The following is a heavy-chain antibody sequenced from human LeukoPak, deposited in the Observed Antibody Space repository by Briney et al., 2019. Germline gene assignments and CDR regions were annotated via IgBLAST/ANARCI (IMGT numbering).Heavy chain of an antibody. D-gene: IGHD6-6*01. Sequence: SETLSLTCTVSGDSISSGNYWGWIRQPSGKGLEWIGSIFHTGSTYFNLSLKSRVTISVDTSKNQFSLRLSSVTAADTAVYYCARWSGSVTARNYYYYMDVWGEGTTVTVSS. CDR1: GDSISSGNY. CDR3: ARWSGSVTARNYYYYMDV. CDR2: IFHTGST. J-gene: IGHJ6*03. V-gene: IGHV4-38-2*02.